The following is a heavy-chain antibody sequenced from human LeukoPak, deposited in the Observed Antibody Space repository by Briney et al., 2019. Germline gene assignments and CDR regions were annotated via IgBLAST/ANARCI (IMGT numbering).Heavy chain of an antibody. J-gene: IGHJ5*02. CDR3: ARRPIAAGNNWFDP. CDR2: IYYTGTT. Sequence: SEPLSLTCTVSGGSISSAAYYWGWVRQPPGKGLDWIGSIYYTGTTYYSPSLQTRATLSFDTSKNQFSLKLTSVTAADTAVYFCARRPIAAGNNWFDPWGQGTLVTVSS. V-gene: IGHV4-39*01. D-gene: IGHD6-13*01. CDR1: GGSISSAAYY.